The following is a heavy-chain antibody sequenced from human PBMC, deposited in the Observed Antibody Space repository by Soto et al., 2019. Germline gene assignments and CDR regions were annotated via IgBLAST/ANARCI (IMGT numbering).Heavy chain of an antibody. CDR3: ARSASGSYYKAPPYQDI. CDR1: GYSFTSHW. Sequence: GESQKNPNKGSGYSFTSHWIRRMRQKNGKGLEWMGIIYPGDSDTRYSPSFQGQVTISADKSISTAYLQWSSLKASDTAMYYCARSASGSYYKAPPYQDIWGQGTMVTVSS. V-gene: IGHV5-51*01. D-gene: IGHD3-10*01. J-gene: IGHJ3*02. CDR2: IYPGDSDT.